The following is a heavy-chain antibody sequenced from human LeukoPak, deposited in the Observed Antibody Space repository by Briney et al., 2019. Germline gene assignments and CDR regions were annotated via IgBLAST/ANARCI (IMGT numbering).Heavy chain of an antibody. CDR2: INPSGGST. CDR1: GYTFTSYY. CDR3: AVPRDIVVVPADAYYYYYGMDL. J-gene: IGHJ6*02. D-gene: IGHD2-2*01. Sequence: ASVKVSCKASGYTFTSYYMHWVRQAPGQGLEWMGIINPSGGSTSYAQKFQGRVTMTRDTSTSTVYMELSSLRSEDTAVYYCAVPRDIVVVPADAYYYYYGMDLWGQGTTVTVSS. V-gene: IGHV1-46*01.